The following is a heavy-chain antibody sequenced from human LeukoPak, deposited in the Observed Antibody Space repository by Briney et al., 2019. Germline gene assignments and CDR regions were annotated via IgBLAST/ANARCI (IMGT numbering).Heavy chain of an antibody. CDR3: ARVKSYGSGSSYNLPLRYGGLYFDY. CDR1: GGSFSGYY. D-gene: IGHD3-10*01. J-gene: IGHJ4*02. CDR2: INHSGST. V-gene: IGHV4-34*01. Sequence: PSETLSLTCAVYGGSFSGYYWSWIRQPPGKGLEWIGEINHSGSTNYNPSLKSRVTISVDTSKNQFSLKLSSVTAADTAVYYCARVKSYGSGSSYNLPLRYGGLYFDYWGQGTLVTVSS.